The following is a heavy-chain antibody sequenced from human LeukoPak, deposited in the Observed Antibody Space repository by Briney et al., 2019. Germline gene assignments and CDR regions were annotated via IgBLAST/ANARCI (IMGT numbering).Heavy chain of an antibody. Sequence: GGSLRLACAVSGFTFGSYSMNWVRQAPGKGLEWVSFISTSGSYIYYADSVKGRFTISRDNAKNSLYLQMNSLRAEDTAVYYCARDLSSVPTQWGQGTLVTVSS. J-gene: IGHJ4*02. D-gene: IGHD3-10*01. CDR1: GFTFGSYS. CDR3: ARDLSSVPTQ. CDR2: ISTSGSYI. V-gene: IGHV3-21*01.